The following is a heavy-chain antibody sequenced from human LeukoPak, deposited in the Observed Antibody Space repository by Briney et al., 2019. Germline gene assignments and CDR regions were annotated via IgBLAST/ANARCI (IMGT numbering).Heavy chain of an antibody. V-gene: IGHV4-4*07. J-gene: IGHJ6*03. CDR3: AITIYSSYYYMDG. CDR1: GGSISGYY. D-gene: IGHD2-15*01. CDR2: IYTSGST. Sequence: SETLSLTCTVSGGSISGYYWNWIPQPAGKGLERIGRIYTSGSTNYNPSLKSRVTMSVDTSKNQFSLKLNSVTAADTALYYCAITIYSSYYYMDGWGKGTTVTVSS.